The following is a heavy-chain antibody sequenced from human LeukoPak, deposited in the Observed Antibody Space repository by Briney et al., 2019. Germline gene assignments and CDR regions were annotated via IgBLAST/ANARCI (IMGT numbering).Heavy chain of an antibody. CDR3: AKDISKGPPRMTLDY. J-gene: IGHJ4*02. D-gene: IGHD2-21*02. V-gene: IGHV3-9*01. Sequence: PGRSLRLSCAASGFTFDDYAMHWVRQAPGKGLEWVSGISWNSGSIGYADSVKGRFTISRDNAKNSLYLQMNSLRAEDTALYYCAKDISKGPPRMTLDYWGQGTLVTVSS. CDR2: ISWNSGSI. CDR1: GFTFDDYA.